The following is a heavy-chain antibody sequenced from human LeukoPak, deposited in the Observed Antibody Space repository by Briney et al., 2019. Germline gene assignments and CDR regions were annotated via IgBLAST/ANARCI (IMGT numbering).Heavy chain of an antibody. Sequence: PGGSLRLSCAASGFTFSSYAMHWVRRAPGKGLEWVAVISYDGSNKYYADSVKGRFTISRDNSKNTLYLQMNSLRAEDTAVYYCARDQTGFGELLWDWGQGTLVTVSS. V-gene: IGHV3-30*04. CDR1: GFTFSSYA. CDR3: ARDQTGFGELLWD. J-gene: IGHJ4*02. CDR2: ISYDGSNK. D-gene: IGHD3-10*01.